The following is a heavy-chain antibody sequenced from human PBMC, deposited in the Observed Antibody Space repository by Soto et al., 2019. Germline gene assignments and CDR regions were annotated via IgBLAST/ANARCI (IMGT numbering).Heavy chain of an antibody. CDR3: ARDGMGTIVGGMDV. J-gene: IGHJ6*02. CDR1: GGTFSNDA. V-gene: IGHV1-69*01. D-gene: IGHD7-27*01. Sequence: QVQLVQSGAEVKNHGSSVKVSCKTSGGTFSNDAISWVRQAPGQGLEWMGGIIPLYGTTHYAQKLQARLKLTADESTGTAYMELSSLRSDDTGVYYCARDGMGTIVGGMDVWGQGTTVTVSS. CDR2: IIPLYGTT.